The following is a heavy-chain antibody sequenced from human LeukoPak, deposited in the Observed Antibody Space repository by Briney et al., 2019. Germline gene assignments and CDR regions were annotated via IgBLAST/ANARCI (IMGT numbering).Heavy chain of an antibody. J-gene: IGHJ6*03. V-gene: IGHV6-1*01. D-gene: IGHD2/OR15-2a*01. CDR2: TYYRSKLYN. CDR1: GDSVSSNSAG. Sequence: SQTLSLTCAISGDSVSSNSAGWSWIRQSPSRGLEWLGRTYYRSKLYNDYAVSVKSRITINPDTSKNQFSLQLNSVTPEDTAVYYCARAYLSVCYMDVWGKGTTVTVSS. CDR3: ARAYLSVCYMDV.